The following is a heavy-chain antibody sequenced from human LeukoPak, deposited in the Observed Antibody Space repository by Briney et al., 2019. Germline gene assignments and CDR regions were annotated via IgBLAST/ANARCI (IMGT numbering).Heavy chain of an antibody. CDR1: GGSISSGGYY. V-gene: IGHV4-30-2*01. D-gene: IGHD2-2*01. J-gene: IGHJ6*03. CDR3: ARDGNLVVPAVNYYYYYMDV. CDR2: IYHSGST. Sequence: PSQTLSLTCTVSGGSISSGGYYWSWIRQPPGKGLEWIGYIYHSGSTYYNPSLKSRVTISVARSKNQFSLKLSSVTAADTAVYYCARDGNLVVPAVNYYYYYMDVWGKGTTVTVSS.